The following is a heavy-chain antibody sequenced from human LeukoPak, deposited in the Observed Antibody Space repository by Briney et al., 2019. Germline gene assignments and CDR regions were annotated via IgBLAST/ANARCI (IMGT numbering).Heavy chain of an antibody. V-gene: IGHV4-39*01. J-gene: IGHJ4*02. Sequence: SQTLSLTCTVSGGSISSSSYYWGWIRQPPGKGLEWIGSIYYSGSTYYNPSLKSRVTISVDTSKNQFSLKLSSVTAADTAVYYCARRGIAAAGTYYFDYWGQGTLVTVSS. D-gene: IGHD6-13*01. CDR3: ARRGIAAAGTYYFDY. CDR2: IYYSGST. CDR1: GGSISSSSYY.